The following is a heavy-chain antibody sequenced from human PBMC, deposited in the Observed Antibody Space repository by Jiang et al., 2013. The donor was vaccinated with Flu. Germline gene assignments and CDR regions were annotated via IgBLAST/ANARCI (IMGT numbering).Heavy chain of an antibody. D-gene: IGHD3-10*01. CDR3: ARDYYGSGSYYNGYFDY. J-gene: IGHJ4*02. CDR2: IWYDGSNK. V-gene: IGHV3-33*01. Sequence: EWVAVIWYDGSNKYYADSVKGRFTISRDNSKNTLYLQMNSLRAEDTAVYYCARDYYGSGSYYNGYFDYWGQGTLVTVSS.